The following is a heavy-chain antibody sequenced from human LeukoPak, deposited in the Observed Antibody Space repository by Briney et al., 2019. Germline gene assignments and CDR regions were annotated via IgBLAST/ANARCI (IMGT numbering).Heavy chain of an antibody. V-gene: IGHV4-34*01. CDR2: INHSGST. J-gene: IGHJ5*02. CDR3: AIIRVDTAMNWFDP. D-gene: IGHD5-18*01. Sequence: SETLSLTCAVYGGSFSGYYWSWIRQPPGKGLEWIGEINHSGSTNYNPSLKSRVTISVDTSKNQFSLKLSSVTAADTAVYYCAIIRVDTAMNWFDPWGQETLVTVSS. CDR1: GGSFSGYY.